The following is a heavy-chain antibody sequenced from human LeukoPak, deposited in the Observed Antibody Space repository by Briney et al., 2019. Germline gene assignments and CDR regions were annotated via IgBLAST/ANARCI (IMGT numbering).Heavy chain of an antibody. CDR1: GGSIGNYY. CDR3: ARDFYGDDGHHPFDY. J-gene: IGHJ4*02. D-gene: IGHD2/OR15-2a*01. CDR2: IYASGST. Sequence: SETLSLTCSVSGGSIGNYYWNWLRQPAGKGLEWIGRIYASGSTNYNPSLKSRVTISMDKSKNHFSLNLKSVTAADTALYYCARDFYGDDGHHPFDYWGQGIQVTVSS. V-gene: IGHV4-4*07.